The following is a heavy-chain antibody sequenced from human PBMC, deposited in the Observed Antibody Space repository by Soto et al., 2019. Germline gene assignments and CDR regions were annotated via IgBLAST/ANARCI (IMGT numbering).Heavy chain of an antibody. CDR3: ARALGYRYYFDY. D-gene: IGHD5-18*01. CDR1: CGSIISGGYY. J-gene: IGHJ4*02. V-gene: IGHV4-31*03. CDR2: IYYSGST. Sequence: SETLSLTCTFSCGSIISGGYYWSWIRQHPGKGLEWIGYIYYSGSTYYNPSLKSRVTISVDTSKNQFSLKLSSVTAADTAVYYCARALGYRYYFDYWGQGTLVTVSS.